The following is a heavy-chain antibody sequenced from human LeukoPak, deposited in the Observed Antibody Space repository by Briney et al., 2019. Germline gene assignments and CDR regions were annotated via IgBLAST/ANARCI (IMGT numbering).Heavy chain of an antibody. D-gene: IGHD5-12*01. CDR2: GHYSGST. CDR3: VRGQGAFGGYEWANWFDP. CDR1: GGSIRSSSYY. V-gene: IGHV4-39*02. J-gene: IGHJ5*02. Sequence: SETLPLTCSVSGGSIRSSSYYWAWIRQPPGKGLEWIATGHYSGSTFYNPSLKSRLTLSIDTSKNLFSLQVTSVTAADTAMYYCVRGQGAFGGYEWANWFDPWGQGTLVTVSS.